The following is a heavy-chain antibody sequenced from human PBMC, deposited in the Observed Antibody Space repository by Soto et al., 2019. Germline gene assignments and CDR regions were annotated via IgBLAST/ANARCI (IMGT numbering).Heavy chain of an antibody. CDR2: ISAYNGNT. D-gene: IGHD5-12*01. J-gene: IGHJ4*02. CDR1: GYSFTSYG. Sequence: QVQLVQSGGEVKKPGASVKVSCKASGYSFTSYGISWVRQAPGQGLEWMGWISAYNGNTNYAQKLQGRVTMTTETSTSTAYMELRRLRSDDTAVYYCARDRGYSGYGDYWGQGTLVTVSS. CDR3: ARDRGYSGYGDY. V-gene: IGHV1-18*01.